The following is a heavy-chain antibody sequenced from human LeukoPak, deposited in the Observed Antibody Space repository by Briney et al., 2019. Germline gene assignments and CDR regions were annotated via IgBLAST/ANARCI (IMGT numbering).Heavy chain of an antibody. CDR1: GFTFSTYA. D-gene: IGHD2-15*01. V-gene: IGHV3-30*04. J-gene: IGHJ3*02. CDR2: IPYDGSNK. Sequence: GGSLRLSCAASGFTFSTYAMHWVRQAPGKGLEWVAVIPYDGSNKYYADSVKGRFTISRDNSKSTLYLQMNSLRAEDTAVYYCAKGGVVHAFNIWGQGTMVTVSS. CDR3: AKGGVVHAFNI.